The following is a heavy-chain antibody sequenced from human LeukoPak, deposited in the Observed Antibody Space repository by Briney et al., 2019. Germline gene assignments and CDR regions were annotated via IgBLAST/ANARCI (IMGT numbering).Heavy chain of an antibody. CDR2: ISGGGGTT. V-gene: IGHV3-23*01. J-gene: IGHJ4*02. CDR3: ARGPTPGTPPDY. Sequence: GGSLRLSCAVSGFMFGNYAMSWVRQAPGKGLEWVSTISGGGGTTYYVDSVKGRLTISRDNSKNTLYLQMNSLRAEDTAVYHCARGPTPGTPPDYWGQGTLVTVSS. CDR1: GFMFGNYA. D-gene: IGHD1-1*01.